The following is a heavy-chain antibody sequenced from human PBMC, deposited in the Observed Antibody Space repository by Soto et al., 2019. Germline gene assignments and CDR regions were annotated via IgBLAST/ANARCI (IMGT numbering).Heavy chain of an antibody. CDR3: ARAPLENYCSSTSCYSYYYYMDV. V-gene: IGHV3-7*03. CDR1: GFPFTSYW. CDR2: IKEDGSEK. D-gene: IGHD2-2*01. J-gene: IGHJ6*03. Sequence: PGGSLRLSCVVSGFPFTSYWMSWVRQAPGKGLEWVANIKEDGSEKYYADSVKGRFTISRDNSKNTLYLQMNSLRAEDTAVYYCARAPLENYCSSTSCYSYYYYMDVRGKGTTVSVSS.